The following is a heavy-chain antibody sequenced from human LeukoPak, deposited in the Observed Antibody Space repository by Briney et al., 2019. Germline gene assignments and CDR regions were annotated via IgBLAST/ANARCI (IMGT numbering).Heavy chain of an antibody. J-gene: IGHJ4*02. D-gene: IGHD6-19*01. CDR3: ARVVGTVAGSFDY. CDR1: GFTFSSHS. V-gene: IGHV3-21*01. Sequence: VGSLRLSCVVSGFTFSSHSMNWVPQAPGKGLEWVSFTSSYSSYIKYADSVKGRFTISRDNAKNSLFLQMNSLRAEDSAVYYCARVVGTVAGSFDYWGQGTLVTVSS. CDR2: TSSYSSYI.